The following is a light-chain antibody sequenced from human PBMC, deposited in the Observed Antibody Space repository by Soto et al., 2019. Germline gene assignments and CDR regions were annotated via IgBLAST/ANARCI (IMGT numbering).Light chain of an antibody. V-gene: IGLV1-51*01. Sequence: QTVLTQPPSVSAAPGQKVTISCSGSSSKIGNNYVSWYQQLPGTAPKLLIYDNNKRPSGIPDRFSGSKSGTSATLGITGLQTGDEADYYCGTWDSSLSAGVFGGGTKLTVL. CDR3: GTWDSSLSAGV. J-gene: IGLJ2*01. CDR2: DNN. CDR1: SSKIGNNY.